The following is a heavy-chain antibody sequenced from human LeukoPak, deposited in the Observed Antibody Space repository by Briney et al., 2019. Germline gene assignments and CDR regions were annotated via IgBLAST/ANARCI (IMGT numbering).Heavy chain of an antibody. CDR2: ISGSGGST. V-gene: IGHV3-23*01. CDR3: AKDHIVAGTTSWDFLYYFDY. D-gene: IGHD1-1*01. Sequence: GGSLRLSCAASGFTFSSYAMSWVRQAPGKGLEWVSAISGSGGSTYYADSVKGRFTISRDNSKNTLYLQMNSLRAEDTAVYYCAKDHIVAGTTSWDFLYYFDYWGQGTLVTVSS. CDR1: GFTFSSYA. J-gene: IGHJ4*02.